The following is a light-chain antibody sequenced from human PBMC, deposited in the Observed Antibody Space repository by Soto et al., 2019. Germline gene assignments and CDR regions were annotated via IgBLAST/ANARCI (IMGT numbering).Light chain of an antibody. CDR3: QQYNSYSWT. V-gene: IGKV1-5*01. CDR2: DAS. J-gene: IGKJ1*01. CDR1: QSISRW. Sequence: ESEMTQGPSTLSAALGERVSITCVAIQSISRWLAWYQQKPWKAPKLLIYDASSLQSGVTSRFSGRGPGTELPLTITSLQPDDFATYYCQQYNSYSWTVGPGTQVDLK.